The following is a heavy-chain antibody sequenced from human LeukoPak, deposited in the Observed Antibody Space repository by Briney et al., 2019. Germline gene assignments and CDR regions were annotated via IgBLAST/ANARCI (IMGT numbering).Heavy chain of an antibody. V-gene: IGHV4-59*01. CDR1: GGSISSYY. Sequence: SETLSLTCTVSGGSISSYYWSWIRQPPGKGLEWIGYIYYSGSTNYNPSLKSRVTISVDTSKNQFSLKLSSVTAAHTAVYYCARDPYSNYEFDYWGQGTLVTVSS. CDR3: ARDPYSNYEFDY. D-gene: IGHD4-11*01. J-gene: IGHJ4*02. CDR2: IYYSGST.